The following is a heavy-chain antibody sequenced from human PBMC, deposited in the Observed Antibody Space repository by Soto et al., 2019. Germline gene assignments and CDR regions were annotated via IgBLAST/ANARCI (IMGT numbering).Heavy chain of an antibody. CDR2: IYNSGRT. CDR1: GASVSSYF. CDR3: ARVHSGWSSGHGLVV. J-gene: IGHJ6*02. V-gene: IGHV4-59*02. Sequence: PSETLSLTCTVSGASVSSYFWSWVRQPPGKGLEWIGYIYNSGRTNYNPSLKSRVTISLDTSDNDFSLRLTSLTAADTAVYYCARVHSGWSSGHGLVVWGQGTTVTVSS. D-gene: IGHD6-19*01.